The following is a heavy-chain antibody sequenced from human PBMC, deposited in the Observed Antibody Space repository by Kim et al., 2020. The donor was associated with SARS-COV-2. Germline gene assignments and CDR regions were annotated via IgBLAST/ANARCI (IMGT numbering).Heavy chain of an antibody. J-gene: IGHJ4*02. V-gene: IGHV4-39*07. CDR1: GGSISSSSYY. D-gene: IGHD4-17*01. CDR3: ARGQRGDYAPGNFDY. Sequence: SETLSLTCTVSGGSISSSSYYWGCIRQPPGKGLEWIGSIYYSGSTYYNPSLKSRVTISVDTSKNQFSLKLSSVTAADTAVYYCARGQRGDYAPGNFDYWGQGTLVTVSS. CDR2: IYYSGST.